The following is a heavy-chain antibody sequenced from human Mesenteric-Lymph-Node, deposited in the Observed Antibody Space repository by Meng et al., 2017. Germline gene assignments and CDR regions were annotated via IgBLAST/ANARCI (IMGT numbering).Heavy chain of an antibody. CDR3: ARPSGFEYDTSGYDY. J-gene: IGHJ4*02. CDR2: IKQDGSEK. D-gene: IGHD3-22*01. CDR1: GFTFDTYW. Sequence: GESLKISCAASGFTFDTYWMSWVRQAPGKGLEWVANIKQDGSEKYYVDSVKGRFTISRDNAWNSLYLQMNSLGAEDTAVYYCARPSGFEYDTSGYDYWGQGTLVTVSS. V-gene: IGHV3-7*01.